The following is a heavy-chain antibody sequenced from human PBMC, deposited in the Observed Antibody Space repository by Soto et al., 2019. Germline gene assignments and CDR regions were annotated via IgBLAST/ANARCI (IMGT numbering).Heavy chain of an antibody. CDR1: GETLWISV. CDR2: ISSSGTTI. J-gene: IGHJ4*02. V-gene: IGHV3-48*01. Sequence: SCAASGETLWISVMNWVRQDPGKGLEWVSYISSSGTTISYADSVKGRFTISRDNAKNSLYLQMNSLIAEDTAVYYCARVVLDWVQGTLVTVFS. CDR3: ARVVLD.